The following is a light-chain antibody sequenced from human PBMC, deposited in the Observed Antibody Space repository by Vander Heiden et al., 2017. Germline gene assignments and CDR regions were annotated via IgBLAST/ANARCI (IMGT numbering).Light chain of an antibody. V-gene: IGKV1-33*01. CDR1: QDISNY. Sequence: DIQITQSPSSLSASVVDRVTITCQACQDISNYLNWYQRKPGKAPKLLINDASNLETGVPARFSGSGSGTDFTFTISSLQPEDIATYYCQQYDNLPITFGQGTRLEIK. J-gene: IGKJ5*01. CDR3: QQYDNLPIT. CDR2: DAS.